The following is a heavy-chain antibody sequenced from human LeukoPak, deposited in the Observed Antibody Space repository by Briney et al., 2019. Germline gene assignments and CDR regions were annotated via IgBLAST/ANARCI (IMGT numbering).Heavy chain of an antibody. CDR2: IYSGGST. J-gene: IGHJ4*02. D-gene: IGHD6-13*01. V-gene: IGHV3-66*04. CDR1: GFTVSSNY. Sequence: GGSLRLSCAASGFTVSSNYMSWVRQAPGKGLEWVSVIYSGGSTYYADSVKGRFTISRDNAKNSLYLQMNSLRAEDTALYYCARLKVAAGSNFDYWGQGTLVTVSS. CDR3: ARLKVAAGSNFDY.